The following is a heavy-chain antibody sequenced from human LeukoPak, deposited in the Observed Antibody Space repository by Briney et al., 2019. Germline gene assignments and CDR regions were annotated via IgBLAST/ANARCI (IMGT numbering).Heavy chain of an antibody. CDR1: GFIVTSNY. CDR3: ASPSSGQSFDI. CDR2: IYTGGNT. J-gene: IGHJ3*02. D-gene: IGHD6-19*01. V-gene: IGHV3-53*01. Sequence: GGSLRLSCAASGFIVTSNYMSWVRQAPGKGLEWVSLIYTGGNTYYADSVKGRFTISRDNSKNTLYLQMHSLRAEDTAVYYCASPSSGQSFDIWGQGTMVTVSS.